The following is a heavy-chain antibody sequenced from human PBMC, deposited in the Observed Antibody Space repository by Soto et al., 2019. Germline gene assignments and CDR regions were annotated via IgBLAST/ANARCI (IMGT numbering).Heavy chain of an antibody. CDR3: AKDETAAPASLDY. J-gene: IGHJ4*02. CDR1: GFTFSSYA. V-gene: IGHV3-23*01. CDR2: VTGSGSST. Sequence: EVQLSASGGGLVQPGGSLRLSCAASGFTFSSYAMTWVRQAPGKGLEWVSSVTGSGSSTYYADSVKGRFTISRDNSKNTLSLHMNSLRAEDTAVYFCAKDETAAPASLDYWGQGTLVTVSS. D-gene: IGHD6-13*01.